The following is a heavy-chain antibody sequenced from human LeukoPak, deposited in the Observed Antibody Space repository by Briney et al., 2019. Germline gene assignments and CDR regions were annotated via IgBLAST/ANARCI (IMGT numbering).Heavy chain of an antibody. CDR3: AIGGEGSRTYFGH. J-gene: IGHJ1*01. D-gene: IGHD2-2*01. V-gene: IGHV3-48*03. Sequence: PGVSDRLSCAASGFSFDRYEMNWVRRAPGRGLEWISYVSANGATTYYAESVRGRFSISRDNAKTSLSLQMNSLRVEDTAVYYCAIGGEGSRTYFGHWGQGTLVTAFS. CDR2: VSANGATT. CDR1: GFSFDRYE.